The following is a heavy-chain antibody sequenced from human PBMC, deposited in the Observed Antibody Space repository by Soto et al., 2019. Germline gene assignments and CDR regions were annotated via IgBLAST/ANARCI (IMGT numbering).Heavy chain of an antibody. J-gene: IGHJ4*02. CDR1: GGSISSYY. CDR3: ARGHYDYGDELFDY. CDR2: IYYSGST. Sequence: QVQLQESGPGLVKPSETVSITCTVSGGSISSYYWSWIRQPPGKGLEWIGYIYYSGSTNYNPSLKSRVTISVDTSKNQFSLKLSSVTAADTAVYYCARGHYDYGDELFDYWGQGTLVTVSS. V-gene: IGHV4-59*01. D-gene: IGHD4-17*01.